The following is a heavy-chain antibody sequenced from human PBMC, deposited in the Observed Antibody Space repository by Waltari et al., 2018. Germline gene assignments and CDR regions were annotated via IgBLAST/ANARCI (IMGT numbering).Heavy chain of an antibody. D-gene: IGHD3-10*01. V-gene: IGHV1-69*13. CDR2: IIPIFGTA. J-gene: IGHJ6*02. Sequence: QVQLVQSGAEVKKPGSSVKVSCKASGGTFSSYAISWVRQAPGQGLEWMGGIIPIFGTANYAQKFQGRVTITADESTSTAYMELSSLRSEDTAVYYCARSNRITMVQGVINYGMDVWGQGTTVTVSS. CDR3: ARSNRITMVQGVINYGMDV. CDR1: GGTFSSYA.